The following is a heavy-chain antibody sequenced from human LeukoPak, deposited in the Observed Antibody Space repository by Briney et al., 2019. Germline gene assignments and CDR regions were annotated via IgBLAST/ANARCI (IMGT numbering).Heavy chain of an antibody. V-gene: IGHV3-11*01. CDR2: ISGSGSTI. Sequence: PGGSLRLSCAASGFTFSDYYMSWIRQAPGKGLEWVSYISGSGSTIYYADSVKGRFTISRDNAKNSLYLQMNSLRAEDTAVYYCAKAAAAYSWFDPWGQGTLVTVSS. CDR3: AKAAAAYSWFDP. J-gene: IGHJ5*02. CDR1: GFTFSDYY. D-gene: IGHD6-13*01.